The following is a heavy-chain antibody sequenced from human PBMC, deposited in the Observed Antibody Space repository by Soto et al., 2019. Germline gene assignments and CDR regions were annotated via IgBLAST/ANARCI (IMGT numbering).Heavy chain of an antibody. Sequence: EVQLVESGGGLVQPGGSLRLSCAASGCTFSSYWMTWVRQAPGKGLEWVANIKQDGSAKYYVDSVKGRFTISRDNAMNSLDLQMNSLRDEDTAVYYCASWVKTSGSYVLLEGSFDYWGQGTLVTVSS. CDR3: ASWVKTSGSYVLLEGSFDY. J-gene: IGHJ4*02. CDR1: GCTFSSYW. V-gene: IGHV3-7*01. CDR2: IKQDGSAK. D-gene: IGHD6-19*01.